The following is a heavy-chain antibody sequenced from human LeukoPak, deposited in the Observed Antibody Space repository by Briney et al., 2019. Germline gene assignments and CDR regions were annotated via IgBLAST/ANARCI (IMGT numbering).Heavy chain of an antibody. CDR1: GGSISGYY. J-gene: IGHJ4*02. V-gene: IGHV4-34*01. CDR2: INHSGST. CDR3: ARGRGYYGSGGFDY. D-gene: IGHD3-10*01. Sequence: SETQSLTCAVYGGSISGYYWSWIRQPPGKGLEWIGEINHSGSTNYNPSLKSRVTISVDTSKNQFSLKLSSVTAADTAVYYCARGRGYYGSGGFDYWGQGTLVTVSS.